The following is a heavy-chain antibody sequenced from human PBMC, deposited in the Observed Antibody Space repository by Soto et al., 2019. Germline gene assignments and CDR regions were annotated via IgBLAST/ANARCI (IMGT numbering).Heavy chain of an antibody. D-gene: IGHD3-16*01. CDR2: MNPSSGNK. CDR3: ARGGVSRGAFDI. J-gene: IGHJ3*02. V-gene: IGHV1-8*01. CDR1: GYTFTSYD. Sequence: QVLLVQSGAEVKKPGASVKVSCKASGYTFTSYDINWVRQAAGQGLEWMGWMNPSSGNKAYAQNFQGRVTMTRNISSNTAYMELTSLRSEDTAAYYCARGGVSRGAFDIWAQGTMVTVTS.